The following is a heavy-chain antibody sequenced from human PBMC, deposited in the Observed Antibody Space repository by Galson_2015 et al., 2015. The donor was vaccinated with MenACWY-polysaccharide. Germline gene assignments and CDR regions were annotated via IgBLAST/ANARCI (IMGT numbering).Heavy chain of an antibody. Sequence: SLRLSCAASGFSFSASAMHWVRRASGKGLEWVGRIRSNTYNYATAYTASVNGRFTISRDDSKNTTYLQMNSLKTEDTAVYYCYCGPDSAGWMDAWGKGTTVTVSS. D-gene: IGHD2-21*01. V-gene: IGHV3-73*01. J-gene: IGHJ6*04. CDR2: IRSNTYNYAT. CDR3: YCGPDSAGWMDA. CDR1: GFSFSASA.